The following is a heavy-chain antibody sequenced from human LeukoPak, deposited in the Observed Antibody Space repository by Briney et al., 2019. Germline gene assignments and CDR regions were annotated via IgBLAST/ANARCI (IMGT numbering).Heavy chain of an antibody. J-gene: IGHJ4*02. CDR3: AKDRTIDYYDSSGYYTNFDY. D-gene: IGHD3-22*01. V-gene: IGHV3-74*01. CDR2: INSDGSWT. CDR1: GNYW. Sequence: GGSLRLSCAASGNYWMHWVRQAPGKGLVWVSHINSDGSWTSYADSVKGRFTISKDNAKNTVYLQMNSLRAEDTAVYYCAKDRTIDYYDSSGYYTNFDYWGQGTLVTVSS.